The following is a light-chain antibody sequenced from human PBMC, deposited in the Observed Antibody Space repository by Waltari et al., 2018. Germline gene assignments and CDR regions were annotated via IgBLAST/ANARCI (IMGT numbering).Light chain of an antibody. CDR2: EVS. J-gene: IGLJ2*01. Sequence: HSALTQPASVSGSPGQSITVSCTGSSSDVGSYNLVSWFQQHPDKAPKLLIYEVSQRPSGAFYRFSGSKSGNTASLTLSGLQPEDDADYYCCSRSSPHSVLFGGGTRLTVL. CDR3: CSRSSPHSVL. CDR1: SSDVGSYNL. V-gene: IGLV2-23*02.